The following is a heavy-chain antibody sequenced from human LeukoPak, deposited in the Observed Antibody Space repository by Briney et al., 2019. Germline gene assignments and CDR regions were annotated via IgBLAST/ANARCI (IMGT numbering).Heavy chain of an antibody. J-gene: IGHJ5*02. CDR1: GGSISSYY. CDR3: APPPYYYEANGYSVA. Sequence: SETLSLTCTVSGGSISSYYWSWIRQPAGKGLEWIGRIYTSGSTNYNPSLKSRVTISVDTSKNQFSLNLSSVTAADTAVYYCAPPPYYYEANGYSVAWGQGTLVTVSS. CDR2: IYTSGST. V-gene: IGHV4-4*07. D-gene: IGHD3-22*01.